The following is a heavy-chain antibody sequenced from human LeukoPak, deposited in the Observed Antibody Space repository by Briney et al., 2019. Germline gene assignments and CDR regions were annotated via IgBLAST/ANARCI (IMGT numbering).Heavy chain of an antibody. CDR1: GYIFTSYY. V-gene: IGHV1-46*01. Sequence: ASVKVSCKASGYIFTSYYMHWVRQAPGQGLEWMGIINPSGGSTSYAQKFQGRVTMTRDTSTSTVYMELSSLRSEDTAVYYCARARAGYEVKYWGQGTLVTVSS. J-gene: IGHJ4*02. D-gene: IGHD1-1*01. CDR2: INPSGGST. CDR3: ARARAGYEVKY.